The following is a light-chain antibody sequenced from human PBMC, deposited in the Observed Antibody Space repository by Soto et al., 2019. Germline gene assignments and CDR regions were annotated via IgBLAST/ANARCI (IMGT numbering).Light chain of an antibody. CDR2: EVS. CDR1: SSDVGGYNY. J-gene: IGLJ2*01. V-gene: IGLV2-14*01. Sequence: QCALTQPASVSGSPGQSITISCTGTSSDVGGYNYVSWYQQHPGKAPKLMIYEVSNRPSGVSNRFSGSKSGNTASLTISGLRAEDEADYYCSSYTSSSTLVFGGGTKLTVL. CDR3: SSYTSSSTLV.